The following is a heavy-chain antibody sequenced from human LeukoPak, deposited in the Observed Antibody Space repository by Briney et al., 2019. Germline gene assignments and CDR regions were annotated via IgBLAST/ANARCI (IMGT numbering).Heavy chain of an antibody. CDR2: IYYSGST. D-gene: IGHD3-10*01. J-gene: IGHJ6*02. CDR3: ARGWVVRGARPYYYYGMDV. V-gene: IGHV4-59*01. Sequence: SETLSLTCTVSGGSISSYYWSWIRQPPGKGLEWIGYIYYSGSTNYNPSLKSRVTISVDTSKNQFSLKLSSVTAADTAVYYCARGWVVRGARPYYYYGMDVWGQGTTVTVSS. CDR1: GGSISSYY.